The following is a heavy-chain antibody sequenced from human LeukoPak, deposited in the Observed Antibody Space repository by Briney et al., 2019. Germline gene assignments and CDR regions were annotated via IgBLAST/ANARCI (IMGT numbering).Heavy chain of an antibody. Sequence: PGGSLRLSCAASGFTFSSYGMHWVRQAPGKGLEWVAVISYDGSNKYYADSVKGRFTISRDNSKNTLYLQMNSLRAEDTAVYYCAKDYDIFSGGYDYWGQGTLVTVSS. CDR1: GFTFSSYG. J-gene: IGHJ4*02. CDR2: ISYDGSNK. V-gene: IGHV3-30*18. D-gene: IGHD3-9*01. CDR3: AKDYDIFSGGYDY.